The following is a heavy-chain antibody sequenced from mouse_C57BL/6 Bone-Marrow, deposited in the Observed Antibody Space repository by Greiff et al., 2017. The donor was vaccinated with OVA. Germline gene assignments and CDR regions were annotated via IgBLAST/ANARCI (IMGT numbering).Heavy chain of an antibody. J-gene: IGHJ1*03. CDR1: GFNIKDDY. CDR2: IDPENGDT. CDR3: TTSDYWYFDV. Sequence: EVKLQQSGAELVRPGASVKLSCTASGFNIKDDYMHWVKQRPEQGLEWIGWIDPENGDTEYASKFQGKATITADTSSNTAYLQLSSLTSEDTAVYYCTTSDYWYFDVWGTGTTVTVSS. V-gene: IGHV14-4*01.